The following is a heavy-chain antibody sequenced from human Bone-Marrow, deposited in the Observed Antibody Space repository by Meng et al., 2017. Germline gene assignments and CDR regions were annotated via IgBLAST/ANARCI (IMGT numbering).Heavy chain of an antibody. CDR1: GGIFSNYV. CDR2: VNAVFGTT. D-gene: IGHD4-17*01. V-gene: IGHV1-69*05. CDR3: ARDVKGYGDYVRGFYYYGMDV. Sequence: SVKVSCKALGGIFSNYVIGWVRQAPGQGLEWMGGVNAVFGTTNYAQKFQGRVTITTDESTSTVYMELTRLTSEDTAVYYCARDVKGYGDYVRGFYYYGMDVWGQGTTVTVSS. J-gene: IGHJ6*02.